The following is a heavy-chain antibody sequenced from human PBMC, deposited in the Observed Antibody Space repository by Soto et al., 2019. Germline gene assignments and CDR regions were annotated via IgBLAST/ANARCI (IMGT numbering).Heavy chain of an antibody. Sequence: EVQLLESGGALVQPGGSLRLSCAASGFTFSSYAMSWVRQAPGKGLEWVSTITDSGGTTYYADSVKVRFTISRDNSKNTQYLQMNSLRAEDTAVYYCDPGADRTKVRLGWGQGTLVTVSS. CDR2: ITDSGGTT. CDR3: DPGADRTKVRLG. CDR1: GFTFSSYA. J-gene: IGHJ4*02. D-gene: IGHD1-7*01. V-gene: IGHV3-23*01.